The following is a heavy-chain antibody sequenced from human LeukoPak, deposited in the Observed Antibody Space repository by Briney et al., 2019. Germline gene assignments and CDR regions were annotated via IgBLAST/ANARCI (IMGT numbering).Heavy chain of an antibody. J-gene: IGHJ6*03. CDR1: GFTFSTYW. CDR3: ARVLRYCSGGNCYSGGLGYMDV. CDR2: ISRSGSTK. V-gene: IGHV3-11*01. D-gene: IGHD2-15*01. Sequence: GGSLRLSCAASGFTFSTYWMSWVRQAPGKGLEWVSSISRSGSTKYYADSVKGRFTISRDNAKNSLFLQMNSLRAEDTAVYYCARVLRYCSGGNCYSGGLGYMDVWGKGTTVTISS.